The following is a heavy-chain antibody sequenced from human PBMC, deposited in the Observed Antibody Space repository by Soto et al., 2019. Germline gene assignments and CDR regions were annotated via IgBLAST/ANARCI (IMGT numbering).Heavy chain of an antibody. J-gene: IGHJ4*02. Sequence: ALRLSCAASGFTFSSYAMSWVRQAPGKGLEWVSAISGSGGSTYYADSVKGRFTISRDNSKNTLYLKMNSLRAEDTAVYYCAKDLEYCTNGVCYTPGYYFDYWGQGTLVTVSS. CDR1: GFTFSSYA. V-gene: IGHV3-23*01. CDR3: AKDLEYCTNGVCYTPGYYFDY. D-gene: IGHD2-8*01. CDR2: ISGSGGST.